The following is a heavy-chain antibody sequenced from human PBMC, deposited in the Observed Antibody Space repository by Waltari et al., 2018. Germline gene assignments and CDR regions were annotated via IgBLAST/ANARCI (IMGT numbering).Heavy chain of an antibody. V-gene: IGHV3-30-3*01. CDR3: ARESSSGYFLDY. Sequence: QVQLVESGGGVVQPGRSLRLSCAASAFTFSSYAMHWVRLAPGTGLEWVSVISYDGSNKYYADSVKGRFTISRDNSKNTLYLQMNSLRAEDTAVYYCARESSSGYFLDYWGQGTLVTVSS. CDR2: ISYDGSNK. D-gene: IGHD3-22*01. CDR1: AFTFSSYA. J-gene: IGHJ4*02.